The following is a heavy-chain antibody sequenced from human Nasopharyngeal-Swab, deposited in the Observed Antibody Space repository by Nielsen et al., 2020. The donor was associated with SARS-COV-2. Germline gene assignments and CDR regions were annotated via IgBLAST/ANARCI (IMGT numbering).Heavy chain of an antibody. CDR2: ISSSGSIA. D-gene: IGHD5-18*01. J-gene: IGHJ3*02. Sequence: VRQMPGKGLEWVSFISSSGSIAYYADSVKGRFTISRDNANNSLYLQMNSLRADDTAVYYCVRDGALIQLWLLPHALDIWGQGTSVTVSS. V-gene: IGHV3-48*03. CDR3: VRDGALIQLWLLPHALDI.